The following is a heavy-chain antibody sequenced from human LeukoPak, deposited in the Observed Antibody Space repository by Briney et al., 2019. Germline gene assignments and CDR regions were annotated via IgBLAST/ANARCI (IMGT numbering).Heavy chain of an antibody. CDR1: GFTFSNAW. CDR3: ARGYGKGLDY. CDR2: INHSGST. V-gene: IGHV4-34*01. D-gene: IGHD4-17*01. J-gene: IGHJ4*02. Sequence: PGGSLRLSCAASGFTFSNAWMNWVRQPPGKGLEWIGEINHSGSTNYNPSLKSRVTISVDTSKNQFSLKLSSVTAADTAVYYCARGYGKGLDYWGQGTLVTVSS.